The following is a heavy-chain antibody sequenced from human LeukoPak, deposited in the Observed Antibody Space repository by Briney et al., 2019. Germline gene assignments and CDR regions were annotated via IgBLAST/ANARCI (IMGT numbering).Heavy chain of an antibody. CDR2: IYTSGTI. J-gene: IGHJ2*01. V-gene: IGHV4-4*07. Sequence: SETLSLTCTVSGGSISSYYWSWIRQPAGTALEWIGRIYTSGTITYNPSLKSRVTMSVDTSKNQFSLKLSSVTAADTAVYYCARELRYAGYFDLWGRGTLVTVSS. CDR1: GGSISSYY. D-gene: IGHD3-9*01. CDR3: ARELRYAGYFDL.